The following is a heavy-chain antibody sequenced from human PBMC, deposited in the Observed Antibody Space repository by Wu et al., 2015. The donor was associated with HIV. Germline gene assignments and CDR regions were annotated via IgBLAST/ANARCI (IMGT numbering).Heavy chain of an antibody. D-gene: IGHD3-22*01. CDR1: GGTFSSYA. CDR2: IIPIFGTA. CDR3: ARDLSRYYYDSSGYQGNWFDP. J-gene: IGHJ5*02. Sequence: QVQLVQSGAEVKKPGSSVKVSCKASGGTFSSYAISWVRQAPGQGLEWMGRIIPIFGTANYAQKFQGRVTITADESTSTAYMELSSLRSEDTAVYYCARDLSRYYYDSSGYQGNWFDPGAREPWSPVSS. V-gene: IGHV1-69*13.